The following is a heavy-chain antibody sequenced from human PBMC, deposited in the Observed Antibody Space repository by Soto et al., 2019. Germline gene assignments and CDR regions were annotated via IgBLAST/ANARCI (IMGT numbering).Heavy chain of an antibody. J-gene: IGHJ4*02. Sequence: QVQLVQSGAEEKEPGASVKVSCKTSGYTFTTYAMHWVRQAPGHRLEWMGWINGGTGNTRYSENFQGRVTITRDTAAPTAYMELSSLTYEDTAVYYCARGQWLAHLDYWGQGTLVSVSS. CDR3: ARGQWLAHLDY. CDR2: INGGTGNT. D-gene: IGHD6-19*01. V-gene: IGHV1-3*05. CDR1: GYTFTTYA.